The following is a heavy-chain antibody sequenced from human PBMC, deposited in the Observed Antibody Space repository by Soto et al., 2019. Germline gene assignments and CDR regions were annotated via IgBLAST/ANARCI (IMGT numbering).Heavy chain of an antibody. V-gene: IGHV1-69*01. CDR2: IIPVFGTA. J-gene: IGHJ6*02. D-gene: IGHD2-2*01. Sequence: QAQLEQSGGEVKKPGSSVKVSCKASRVAFNKFIVTWVRQAPGLGLEWVGGIIPVFGTANYARKFQGRVTFTADESTSTSYMEVKNLRSEDTAVYYCAKVRYSSPMGDYYGMDVWGQGTTVTVSS. CDR3: AKVRYSSPMGDYYGMDV. CDR1: RVAFNKFI.